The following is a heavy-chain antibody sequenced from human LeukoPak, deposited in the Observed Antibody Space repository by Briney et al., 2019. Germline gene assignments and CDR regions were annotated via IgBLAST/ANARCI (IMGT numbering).Heavy chain of an antibody. CDR3: ARVPAAGWYYFDY. Sequence: SVTVSRKTSGYTFTNYGISWVRQAPGQGLEWMGGIIPIFGTANYAQKFQGRVTITADESTSTAYMELSSLRSEDTAVYYCARVPAAGWYYFDYWGQGTLVTVSS. D-gene: IGHD6-13*01. CDR1: GYTFTNYG. CDR2: IIPIFGTA. V-gene: IGHV1-69*13. J-gene: IGHJ4*02.